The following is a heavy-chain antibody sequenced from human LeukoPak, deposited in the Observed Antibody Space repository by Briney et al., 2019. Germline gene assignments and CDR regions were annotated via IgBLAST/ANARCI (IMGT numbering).Heavy chain of an antibody. CDR2: VYSKGST. V-gene: IGHV4-61*02. D-gene: IGHD3-10*01. J-gene: IGHJ6*03. CDR3: ARAVGSGSYYMLGYYYMDV. Sequence: SETLSLTCTVSGGSIRSGTYYWSWIRQPAGKGLEWIGRVYSKGSTNYNPSLKSRVTISLDMSKNQFSLKLSSVTAADTAVYYCARAVGSGSYYMLGYYYMDVWGKGTTVTISS. CDR1: GGSIRSGTYY.